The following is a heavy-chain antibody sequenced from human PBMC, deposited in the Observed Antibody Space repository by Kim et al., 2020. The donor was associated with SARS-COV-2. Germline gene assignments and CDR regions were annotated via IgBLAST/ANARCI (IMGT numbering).Heavy chain of an antibody. CDR2: ISYDGSNK. CDR1: GFTFSSYA. J-gene: IGHJ5*02. Sequence: GGSLRLSCAASGFTFSSYAMHWVRQSPGKGLEWVAVISYDGSNKYYADPVKGRFTISRDNSKNTLYLQMNSLRAEDTAVYYCARDPARYSSYNWFDPWGQGTLVTVSS. D-gene: IGHD6-13*01. V-gene: IGHV3-30*04. CDR3: ARDPARYSSYNWFDP.